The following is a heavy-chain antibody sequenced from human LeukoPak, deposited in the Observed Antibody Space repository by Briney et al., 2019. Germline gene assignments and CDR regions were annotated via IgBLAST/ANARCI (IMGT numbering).Heavy chain of an antibody. CDR3: ARDGYYYDSSGLDMDY. J-gene: IGHJ4*02. Sequence: GASVKVSCKASGGTFSSYAISWVRQAPGQGLEWMGRIIPILGIANYAQKFQGRVTITADKSTSTAYMELSSLRSEDTAVYYCARDGYYYDSSGLDMDYWGQGTLVTVSS. D-gene: IGHD3-22*01. CDR2: IIPILGIA. V-gene: IGHV1-69*04. CDR1: GGTFSSYA.